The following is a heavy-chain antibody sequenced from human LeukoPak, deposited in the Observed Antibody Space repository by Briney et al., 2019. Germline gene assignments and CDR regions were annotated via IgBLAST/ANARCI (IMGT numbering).Heavy chain of an antibody. CDR3: ARGLTDYDFWSGLYYYGMDV. D-gene: IGHD3-3*01. J-gene: IGHJ6*02. CDR2: INAGNGNT. V-gene: IGHV1-3*01. CDR1: GYTFTSYA. Sequence: ASVKVSCKASGYTFTSYAMHWVRQAPGQRLEWMGWINAGNGNTKYSQKFQGRVTITRDTSASTAYMELSSLRSEDTAVYYCARGLTDYDFWSGLYYYGMDVWGQGTTVTVSS.